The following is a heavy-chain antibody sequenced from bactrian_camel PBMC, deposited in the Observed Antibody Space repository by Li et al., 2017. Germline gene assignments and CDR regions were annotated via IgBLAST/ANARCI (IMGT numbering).Heavy chain of an antibody. CDR2: IYTGYGGT. D-gene: IGHD3*01. CDR1: GYTYSGRC. CDR3: AARPRTAYCSLSVGFGS. J-gene: IGHJ6*01. Sequence: HVQLVESGGGSVQAGGSLRLSCAASGYTYSGRCMAWFRQAPGKEREGVAAIYTGYGGTYYADSVKGRFTISQDHAENTIYLQMNSLKPEDTAMYYCAARPRTAYCSLSVGFGSWGQGTQVTVS. V-gene: IGHV3S1*01.